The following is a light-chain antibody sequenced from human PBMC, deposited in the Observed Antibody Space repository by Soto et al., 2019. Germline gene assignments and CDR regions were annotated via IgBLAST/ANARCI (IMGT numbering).Light chain of an antibody. Sequence: QSVLTQPPSASGSPGQSVTISCTGTSGDVGDYDYVSWYQQHPGKAPKLMIYEVTKRPSGVPDRFSGSKSGNTASLTVSGLQAEDDADYYCSSYAGSNKILFGGGTKLTVL. V-gene: IGLV2-8*01. CDR1: SGDVGDYDY. CDR3: SSYAGSNKIL. J-gene: IGLJ2*01. CDR2: EVT.